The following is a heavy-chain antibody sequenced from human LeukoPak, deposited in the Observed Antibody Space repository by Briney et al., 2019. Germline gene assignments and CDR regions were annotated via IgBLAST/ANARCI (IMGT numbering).Heavy chain of an antibody. J-gene: IGHJ6*03. CDR3: AKEYSSSSYSYYMDV. V-gene: IGHV3-21*04. CDR2: ISSSSSYI. Sequence: GGSLRLSCAASGFTFSSYSMNWVRQAPGKGLEWVSSISSSSSYIYYADSVKGRFTISRDNSKNTLYLQMNSLRAEDTAVYYCAKEYSSSSYSYYMDVWGKGTTVTVSS. D-gene: IGHD6-6*01. CDR1: GFTFSSYS.